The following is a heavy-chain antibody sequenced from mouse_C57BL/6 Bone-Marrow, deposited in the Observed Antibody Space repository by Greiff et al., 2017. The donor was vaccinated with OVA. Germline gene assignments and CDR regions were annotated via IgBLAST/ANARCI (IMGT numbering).Heavy chain of an antibody. CDR1: GYTFTSYW. CDR2: IYPGSGST. Sequence: QVQLKQPGAELVKPGASVKMSCKASGYTFTSYWITWVKQRPGQGLEWIGDIYPGSGSTNYNEKFKSKATLTVDTSSSTAYMQLSSLTSEDSAVYYCARCQLRLPWFAYWGQGTLVTVSA. CDR3: ARCQLRLPWFAY. V-gene: IGHV1-55*01. D-gene: IGHD3-2*02. J-gene: IGHJ3*01.